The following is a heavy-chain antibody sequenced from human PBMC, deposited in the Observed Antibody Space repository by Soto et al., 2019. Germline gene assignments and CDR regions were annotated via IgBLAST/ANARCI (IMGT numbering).Heavy chain of an antibody. CDR3: ARRMATLPYYFDY. J-gene: IGHJ4*02. CDR1: GFTFSSYA. Sequence: QVQLVESGGGVVQPGRSLRLSCAASGFTFSSYAMHWVRQAPGKGLEWVAVISYDGSNKYYADSVKGRFTISRDNSKNTLYLQMNSLRAEDTAVYYCARRMATLPYYFDYWGQGTLVTVSS. V-gene: IGHV3-30-3*01. CDR2: ISYDGSNK. D-gene: IGHD5-12*01.